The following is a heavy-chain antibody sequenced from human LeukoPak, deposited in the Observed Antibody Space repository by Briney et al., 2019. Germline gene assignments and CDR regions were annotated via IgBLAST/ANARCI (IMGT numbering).Heavy chain of an antibody. Sequence: SETLSLTCAVSGYSISSGYYWGWIRPPPGKGLEWIGSIYHSGSTYYNPSLKRRVTISVDTAKNKFSLKLSSVTAADTAVYYCARSDTAMVTGYWGQGTLVTVSS. V-gene: IGHV4-38-2*01. CDR2: IYHSGST. D-gene: IGHD5-18*01. J-gene: IGHJ4*02. CDR1: GYSISSGYY. CDR3: ARSDTAMVTGY.